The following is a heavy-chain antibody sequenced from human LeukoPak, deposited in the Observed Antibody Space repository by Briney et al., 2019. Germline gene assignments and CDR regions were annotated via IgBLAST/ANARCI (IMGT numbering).Heavy chain of an antibody. CDR1: GFNFIGYE. V-gene: IGHV3-48*03. J-gene: IGHJ4*02. Sequence: GGSLRLSCVASGFNFIGYEMHWVSQAPGRGLEWVSYINSRGSTIYYGHSVKGRFTISRDNAENSLYLEMNSLRVEDTALYYCARGRSYRNFDYWGQGTLVTVSS. CDR2: INSRGSTI. CDR3: ARGRSYRNFDY. D-gene: IGHD3-10*01.